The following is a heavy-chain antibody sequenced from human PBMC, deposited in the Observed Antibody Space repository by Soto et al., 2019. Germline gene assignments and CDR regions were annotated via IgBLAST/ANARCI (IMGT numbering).Heavy chain of an antibody. CDR1: GFTFSSYS. J-gene: IGHJ5*02. V-gene: IGHV3-21*01. CDR3: ARDTYYYGSGSYSP. Sequence: EVQLVESGGGLVKPGGSLRLSCAASGFTFSSYSMNWVRQAPGKGLEWVSSISSSSSYIYYADSVKGRFTITRDNAKNPLYLQMNSLRAEDTAVYYCARDTYYYGSGSYSPWGQGTLVTVSS. D-gene: IGHD3-10*01. CDR2: ISSSSSYI.